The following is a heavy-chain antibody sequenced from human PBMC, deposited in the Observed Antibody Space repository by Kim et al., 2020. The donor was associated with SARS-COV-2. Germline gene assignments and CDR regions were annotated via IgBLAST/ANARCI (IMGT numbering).Heavy chain of an antibody. J-gene: IGHJ6*02. CDR3: ARDPIAVAGHYYYYGMDV. Sequence: GGSLRLSCAASGFTFSSYGMHWVRQAPGKGLEWVAVIWYDGSNKYYADSVKGRFTISRDNSKNTLYLQMNSLRAEDTAVYYCARDPIAVAGHYYYYGMDVWGQGTTVTVSS. CDR1: GFTFSSYG. V-gene: IGHV3-33*01. CDR2: IWYDGSNK. D-gene: IGHD6-19*01.